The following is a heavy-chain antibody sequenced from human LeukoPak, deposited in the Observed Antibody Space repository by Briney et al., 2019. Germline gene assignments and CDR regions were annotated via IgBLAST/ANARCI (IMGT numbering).Heavy chain of an antibody. CDR3: AIDGWFGDYNWFDR. CDR2: ISSSGSTI. D-gene: IGHD3-10*01. Sequence: PGGSLRLSCAASGFTFSSYEMNWVRQAPGKGLEWVSYISSSGSTIYYADSVKGRFTISRDNAKNSLYLQMNSLRAEDTAMYYCAIDGWFGDYNWFDRWGRGTLATVSS. CDR1: GFTFSSYE. V-gene: IGHV3-48*03. J-gene: IGHJ5*02.